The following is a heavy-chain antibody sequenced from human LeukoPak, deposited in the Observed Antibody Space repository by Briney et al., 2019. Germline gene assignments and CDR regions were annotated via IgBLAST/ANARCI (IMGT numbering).Heavy chain of an antibody. Sequence: SETLSLTCTVSGGSISSYYWSWIRQPPGKGLEWIGYIYYSGSTNYNPSLKSRVTISVDTSKNQFSLKLSSVTAADTAVYYCARDGDGWELPYYFDYWGQGTLVTVSS. CDR1: GGSISSYY. CDR2: IYYSGST. J-gene: IGHJ4*02. CDR3: ARDGDGWELPYYFDY. D-gene: IGHD1-26*01. V-gene: IGHV4-59*12.